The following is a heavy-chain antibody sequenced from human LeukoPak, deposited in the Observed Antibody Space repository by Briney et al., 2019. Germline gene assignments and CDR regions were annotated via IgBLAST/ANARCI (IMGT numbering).Heavy chain of an antibody. Sequence: HAGGSLRLSCAASGFTVSINYMSWVRQAPGKGLEWVSVINSDGSAYYADSVKGRFTISRDNSKNTLYLQINSLRAEDTAVYYCARLAGGSSGPLDYWGQGTLVTVSS. J-gene: IGHJ4*02. CDR1: GFTVSINY. CDR3: ARLAGGSSGPLDY. D-gene: IGHD3-22*01. CDR2: INSDGSA. V-gene: IGHV3-66*01.